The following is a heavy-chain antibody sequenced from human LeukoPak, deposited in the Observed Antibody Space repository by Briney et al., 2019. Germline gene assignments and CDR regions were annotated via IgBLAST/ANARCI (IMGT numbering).Heavy chain of an antibody. Sequence: GGSLRLSCAASGFIFSTYAMTWLRQAPGKGLEWVSALSASGFNAYYADSVKGRFTISRDNFKNMLYLQMNSLRAEDTAVYYCAQISVDTSRNRWSDFDSWGRGILVTVSS. CDR2: LSASGFNA. J-gene: IGHJ4*02. V-gene: IGHV3-23*01. CDR1: GFIFSTYA. D-gene: IGHD5-18*01. CDR3: AQISVDTSRNRWSDFDS.